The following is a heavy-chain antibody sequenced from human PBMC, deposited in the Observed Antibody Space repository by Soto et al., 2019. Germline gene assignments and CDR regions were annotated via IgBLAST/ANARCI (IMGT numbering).Heavy chain of an antibody. J-gene: IGHJ6*02. V-gene: IGHV1-2*04. D-gene: IGHD6-13*01. CDR2: INPNSGGT. CDR3: ARSRLVGSIWDRVQRPVDYNYGMDV. Sequence: ASVKVSCKASGYTFTGYYMHWVRQAPGQGLEWMGWINPNSGGTNYAQKFQGWVTMTRDTSISTAYMELSRLRSDDTAVYYCARSRLVGSIWDRVQRPVDYNYGMDVWGQGTTVT. CDR1: GYTFTGYY.